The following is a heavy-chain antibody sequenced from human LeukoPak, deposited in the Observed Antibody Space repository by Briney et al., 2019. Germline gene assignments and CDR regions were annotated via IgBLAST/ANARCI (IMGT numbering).Heavy chain of an antibody. CDR1: AYSISSGSY. J-gene: IGHJ3*02. CDR3: AKSNGYGLVDI. CDR2: IHHSGST. D-gene: IGHD3-10*01. V-gene: IGHV4-38-2*02. Sequence: SETLSLTCTVSAYSISSGSYWGWIRQPPGKGQEWIGSIHHSGSTYYNPSLKSRVTISVDTSKNQLSLKLSSVTAADTAVYYCAKSNGYGLVDIWGQGTMVTVSS.